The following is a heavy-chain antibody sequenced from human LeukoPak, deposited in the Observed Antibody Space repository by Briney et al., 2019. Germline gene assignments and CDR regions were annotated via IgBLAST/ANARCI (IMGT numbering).Heavy chain of an antibody. J-gene: IGHJ3*02. D-gene: IGHD3-16*01. Sequence: GGSLRLSCAASGFTFSSDWMNWVRQAPGKGLEWVANIKQDGSDKYYVDSVKGRFTISRDDAKNSVFLQMNSLRAEDTAVYYCARNRGDIWGQGTMVIVSS. V-gene: IGHV3-7*01. CDR2: IKQDGSDK. CDR1: GFTFSSDW. CDR3: ARNRGDI.